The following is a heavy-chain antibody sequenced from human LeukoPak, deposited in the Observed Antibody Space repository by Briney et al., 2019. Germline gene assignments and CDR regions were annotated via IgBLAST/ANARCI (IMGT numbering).Heavy chain of an antibody. Sequence: PGGSLRLSCAASGSTFSSYWMSWVRQAPGKGLEWVANIKQDGSETYYVDSVKGRFTISRDNAKNSLYLQMNSLRAEDTAVYYCARGFYPDRTMIVVVVDYWGQGSLVTVSS. CDR3: ARGFYPDRTMIVVVVDY. J-gene: IGHJ4*02. CDR1: GSTFSSYW. CDR2: IKQDGSET. V-gene: IGHV3-7*03. D-gene: IGHD3-22*01.